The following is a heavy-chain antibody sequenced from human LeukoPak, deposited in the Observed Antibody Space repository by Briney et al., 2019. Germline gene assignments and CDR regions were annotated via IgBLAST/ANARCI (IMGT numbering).Heavy chain of an antibody. Sequence: SETLSLTCTVSGGSTSSYYWSWIRQPPGKGLEWIGYIYYSGSTNYNPSLKSRVTISVDTSKNQFSLKLSSVTAADTAVYYCARAGSSSPTRTGFDYWGQGTLVTVSS. J-gene: IGHJ4*02. CDR2: IYYSGST. CDR3: ARAGSSSPTRTGFDY. CDR1: GGSTSSYY. V-gene: IGHV4-59*01. D-gene: IGHD2-2*01.